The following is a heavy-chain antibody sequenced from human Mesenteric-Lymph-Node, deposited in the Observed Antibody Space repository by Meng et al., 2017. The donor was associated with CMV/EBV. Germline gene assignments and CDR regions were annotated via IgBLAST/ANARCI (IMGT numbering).Heavy chain of an antibody. Sequence: GASLKISCASSVFTFSSYSMYGVRQAPGKGLEWVSAITGNGEITYYAVSVKGRFTVTRDNSNNRLFLQMSRLRADDTGVYYCAKGELPLDYWGQGTLVTVSS. CDR1: VFTFSSYS. D-gene: IGHD1-26*01. V-gene: IGHV3-23*01. J-gene: IGHJ4*02. CDR2: ITGNGEIT. CDR3: AKGELPLDY.